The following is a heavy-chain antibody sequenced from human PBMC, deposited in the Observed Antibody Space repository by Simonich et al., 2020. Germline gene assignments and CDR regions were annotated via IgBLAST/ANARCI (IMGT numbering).Heavy chain of an antibody. CDR1: GGSFSGYY. CDR2: INHRERT. V-gene: IGHV4-34*01. CDR3: ARHLQLGPFDY. D-gene: IGHD1-1*01. Sequence: QVQLQQWGAGLLKPSETLSLTCAVYGGSFSGYYWSWIRQPPGKGLEWIGEINHRERTNYNPSLKSRVTISVDTSKNQFSLKLSSVTAADTAVYYCARHLQLGPFDYWGQGTLVTVSS. J-gene: IGHJ4*02.